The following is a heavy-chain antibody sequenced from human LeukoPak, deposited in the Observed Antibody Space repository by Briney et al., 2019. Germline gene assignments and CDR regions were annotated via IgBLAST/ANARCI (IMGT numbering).Heavy chain of an antibody. CDR1: GGSISSYY. CDR3: ARVSDYYDSSGPQNFDY. D-gene: IGHD3-22*01. V-gene: IGHV4-59*01. J-gene: IGHJ4*02. CDR2: IYYSGST. Sequence: NPSETLSLTCTVSGGSISSYYWSWIRQPPGKGLEWIGYIYYSGSTNYNPSLKSRVTIPVDTSKNQFSLKLSSVTAADTAVYYCARVSDYYDSSGPQNFDYWGQGTLVTVSS.